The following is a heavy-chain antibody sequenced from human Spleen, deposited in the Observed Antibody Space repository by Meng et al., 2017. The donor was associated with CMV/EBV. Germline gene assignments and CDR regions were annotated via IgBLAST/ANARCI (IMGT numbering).Heavy chain of an antibody. Sequence: GESLKISCTASGFTFSTYDFHWVRQPTGKGLEWVSSIGTVGDTYSIGSVKGRFTIYRDNPKNTLYLHMNSLRPEDTAVYYCAKDAYSGYDSGYFDDWGQGTLVTVSS. J-gene: IGHJ4*02. D-gene: IGHD5-12*01. CDR1: GFTFSTYD. CDR2: IGTVGDT. V-gene: IGHV3-13*01. CDR3: AKDAYSGYDSGYFDD.